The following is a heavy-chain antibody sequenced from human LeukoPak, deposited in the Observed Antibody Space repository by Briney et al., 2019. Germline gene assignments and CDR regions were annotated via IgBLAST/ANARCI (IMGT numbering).Heavy chain of an antibody. Sequence: ASVKVSCKASGGTFSSYAISWVRQAPGQVLEWMGRIIPIFGIANYAQKFQGRVTITADKSTSTAYMELSSLRSEDTAVYYCARDSTAVAGGNWFDPWGQGTLVTVSS. D-gene: IGHD6-19*01. J-gene: IGHJ5*02. CDR3: ARDSTAVAGGNWFDP. CDR1: GGTFSSYA. CDR2: IIPIFGIA. V-gene: IGHV1-69*04.